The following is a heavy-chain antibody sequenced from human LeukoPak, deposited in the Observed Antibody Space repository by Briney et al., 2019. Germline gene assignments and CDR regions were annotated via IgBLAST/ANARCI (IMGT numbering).Heavy chain of an antibody. Sequence: ASVKVSCKASGYSFTSHGFSWVRQAPAQGLEWMGWISAYSGNKNYAQKLQGRVTMTTDTSTSTAYMELRSLSSDDTAVYYCASGLGAARRRTDYWGQGTLVTVSS. V-gene: IGHV1-18*01. D-gene: IGHD6-6*01. J-gene: IGHJ4*02. CDR2: ISAYSGNK. CDR3: ASGLGAARRRTDY. CDR1: GYSFTSHG.